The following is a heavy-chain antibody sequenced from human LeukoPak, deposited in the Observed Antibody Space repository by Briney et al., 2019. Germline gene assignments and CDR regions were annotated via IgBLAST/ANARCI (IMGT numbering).Heavy chain of an antibody. D-gene: IGHD4-17*01. CDR2: IRGGGTSE. CDR3: ARDPSGDYIGAFDM. V-gene: IGHV3-23*01. J-gene: IGHJ3*02. CDR1: GFTFSAYA. Sequence: PGGSLRLSCTAFGFTFSAYALMWVRQAPGKGPEGVSAIRGGGTSEFYADSVKGRFRISRDNSKDTLFLQMNSLRAEDTGVYYCARDPSGDYIGAFDMWGAETMVTVSS.